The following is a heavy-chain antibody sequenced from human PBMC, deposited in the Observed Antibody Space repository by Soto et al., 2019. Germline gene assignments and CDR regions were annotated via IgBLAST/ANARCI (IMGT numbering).Heavy chain of an antibody. Sequence: QVQLVESGGGVVQPGRSLRLSCAASGFTFSSYGMHWVRQAPGKGLEWVAVIWYDESNKYYADSVKGRFTISRDNSKNILYLQMNSLRAEDTGIYYCVGTTWDYWGQGTLVTVSS. V-gene: IGHV3-33*01. CDR3: VGTTWDY. CDR2: IWYDESNK. D-gene: IGHD4-17*01. CDR1: GFTFSSYG. J-gene: IGHJ4*02.